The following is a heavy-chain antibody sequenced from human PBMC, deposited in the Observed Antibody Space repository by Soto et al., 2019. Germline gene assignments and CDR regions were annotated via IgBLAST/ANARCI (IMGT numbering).Heavy chain of an antibody. V-gene: IGHV1-69*04. CDR1: GGTFSSYT. D-gene: IGHD3-3*01. CDR3: ARDHYDFWIGYYRPSSAFDY. Sequence: SVKVSGKASGGTFSSYTISWVRQAPGQGLEWMGRIIPILGIANYAQKFQGRVTITADKSTSTAYMELSSLRSEDTAVHYCARDHYDFWIGYYRPSSAFDYWGLGDLVTVSS. J-gene: IGHJ4*02. CDR2: IIPILGIA.